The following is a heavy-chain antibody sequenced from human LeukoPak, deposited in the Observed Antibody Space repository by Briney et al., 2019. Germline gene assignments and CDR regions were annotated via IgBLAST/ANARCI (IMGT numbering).Heavy chain of an antibody. CDR1: VYTFTGYY. CDR3: ARSRGGYNDAYDI. J-gene: IGHJ3*02. Sequence: ASVTVSCKASVYTFTGYYMHWVGQAPGQGREWMGLINPGDDNTNYAQNFHGRVTMTRDTSASTVYMELSSLRSEDTAIYYYARSRGGYNDAYDIWGQGTVVTVPS. V-gene: IGHV1-46*01. CDR2: INPGDDNT. D-gene: IGHD5-24*01.